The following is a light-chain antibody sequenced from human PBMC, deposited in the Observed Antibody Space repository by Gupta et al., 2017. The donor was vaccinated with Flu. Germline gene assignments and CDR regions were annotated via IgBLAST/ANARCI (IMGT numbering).Light chain of an antibody. CDR3: LQYDHWLPA. CDR1: ESVGIN. Sequence: ETVMTQSPATLSVSPGERATLSCRASESVGINLAWYQEKGGQTTRLLLYDASTRATGVPTRLSGSGSGTEFTLTMSSLQSEEVAADYCLQYDHWLPAFGQGTKVEIK. J-gene: IGKJ1*01. CDR2: DAS. V-gene: IGKV3-15*01.